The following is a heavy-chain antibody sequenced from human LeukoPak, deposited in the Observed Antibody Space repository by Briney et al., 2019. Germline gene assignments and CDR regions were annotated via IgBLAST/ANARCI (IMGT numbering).Heavy chain of an antibody. J-gene: IGHJ4*02. D-gene: IGHD3-9*01. V-gene: IGHV3-33*01. CDR3: ARGLYYDILTGYKYYFDY. Sequence: HPGGSLRLSCAASGFTFSRYGMHWVRQAPGKGLEWVAVIWYDGSNKYYADSVKGRFTISRDNSKNTLYLQMNSLRAEDTAVYYCARGLYYDILTGYKYYFDYWGQGTLVTVSS. CDR2: IWYDGSNK. CDR1: GFTFSRYG.